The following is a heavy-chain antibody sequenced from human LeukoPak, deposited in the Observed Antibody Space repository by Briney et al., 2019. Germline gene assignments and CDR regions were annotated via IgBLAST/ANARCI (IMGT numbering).Heavy chain of an antibody. D-gene: IGHD3-9*01. CDR1: GFTFSSYS. J-gene: IGHJ4*02. Sequence: SGGSLRLSCAASGFTFSSYSMNWVRQAPGKGLEWVSSISGSSRHDTYYADSVQGRFTISRDNSKNTLYLQMNSLRAEDTAVYYCAKSRSGFDWLPDGLDYWGQGTLVTVSS. CDR2: ISGSSRHDT. CDR3: AKSRSGFDWLPDGLDY. V-gene: IGHV3-23*01.